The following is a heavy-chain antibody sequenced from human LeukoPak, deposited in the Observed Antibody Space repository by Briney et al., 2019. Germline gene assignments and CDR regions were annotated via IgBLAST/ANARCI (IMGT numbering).Heavy chain of an antibody. CDR1: GFTFSSYT. J-gene: IGHJ4*02. V-gene: IGHV3-21*01. CDR2: ISGSNSYI. Sequence: GGSLRLSCAASGFTFSSYTMHWIRQAPGKGLEWVSSISGSNSYIFYADSVKGRFTVSRDNAKDSLYLQMNSLRAEDTAVYYCSRSAYYDGSGNYYDYWGQGTLVTVSS. CDR3: SRSAYYDGSGNYYDY. D-gene: IGHD3-22*01.